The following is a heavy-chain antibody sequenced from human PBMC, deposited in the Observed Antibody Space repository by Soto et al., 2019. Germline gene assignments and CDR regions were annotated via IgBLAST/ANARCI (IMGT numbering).Heavy chain of an antibody. J-gene: IGHJ4*02. Sequence: EVQLVESGGGLVQPGGSLRLSCAVSGFILSDHYMDWVRQAPGKGLEWVARSRNKANGYTTEYAASVKGRLTISRDDSMTSLYLQMHRLTSADTAVDYCAREPQVPSVTAFDYWCQGTLVTVSS. CDR3: AREPQVPSVTAFDY. V-gene: IGHV3-72*01. D-gene: IGHD4-17*01. CDR2: SRNKANGYTT. CDR1: GFILSDHY.